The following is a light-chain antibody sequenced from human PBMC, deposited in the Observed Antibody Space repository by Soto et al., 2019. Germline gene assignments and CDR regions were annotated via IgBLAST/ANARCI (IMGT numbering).Light chain of an antibody. CDR2: GAS. V-gene: IGKV3-15*01. CDR3: QQYNNWPPQFT. J-gene: IGKJ3*01. CDR1: QSVSSN. Sequence: EIVMTQSPATLSVSPGERATLSCRASQSVSSNLAWYQQKPGQAPRLLIYGASTRATGIPARFSGSGSGTEFTLTIGSLQSEDFAVYYCQQYNNWPPQFTFGPGTKVDIK.